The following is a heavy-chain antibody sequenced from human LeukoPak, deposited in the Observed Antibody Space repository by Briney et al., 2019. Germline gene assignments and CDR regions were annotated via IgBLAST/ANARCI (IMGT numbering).Heavy chain of an antibody. CDR1: GFTFSSYA. CDR3: ATPLDRTGYSSSWYSPYFDY. CDR2: ISYDGSNK. J-gene: IGHJ4*02. Sequence: GGSLRLSCAASGFTFSSYAMHWVRQAPGKGLEWVAVISYDGSNKYYADSVKGRFTISRDNSKNTLYLQMNSLRAEDTAVYYCATPLDRTGYSSSWYSPYFDYWGQGTLLTVSS. D-gene: IGHD6-13*01. V-gene: IGHV3-30-3*01.